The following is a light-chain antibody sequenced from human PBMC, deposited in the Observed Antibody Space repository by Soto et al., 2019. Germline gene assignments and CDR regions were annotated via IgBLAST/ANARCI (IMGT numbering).Light chain of an antibody. CDR1: QRIRYW. CDR2: EAS. Sequence: DIQMTQSPSTLSASVGDRATITCRASQRIRYWLAWFQQKAGKAPKLLIYEASRLESGVPSRISGSGSGTEFTLTISSLQPDDFATYYFQQYTSYPWTFGQGTKVEIK. CDR3: QQYTSYPWT. V-gene: IGKV1-5*03. J-gene: IGKJ1*01.